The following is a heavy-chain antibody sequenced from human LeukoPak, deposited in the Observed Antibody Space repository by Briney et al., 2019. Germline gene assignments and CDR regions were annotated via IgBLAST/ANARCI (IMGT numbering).Heavy chain of an antibody. CDR1: GFTFDDYA. V-gene: IGHV3-9*01. D-gene: IGHD2-2*02. CDR3: AAIGAFDI. CDR2: ISWNSGSM. Sequence: GRSLRLSCAASGFTFDDYAMHWVRQAPGKGLEWVSGISWNSGSMGYADSVKGRFTISRDNAKNSLYLQMNSLRAEDTALYYCAAIGAFDIWGQRTMVTVSS. J-gene: IGHJ3*02.